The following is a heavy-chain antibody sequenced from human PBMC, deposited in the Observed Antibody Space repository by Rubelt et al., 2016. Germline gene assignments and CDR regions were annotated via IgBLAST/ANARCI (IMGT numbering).Heavy chain of an antibody. Sequence: QVQLQESGPGLLKPSETLSLTCTVSGGSISTYYWSWIRQPAGKGLEWIGRIYSSGITNYNPSLKSRVIMSLDTSKNQFSLKLSSVTAADTAVYYCARDSGGGYYDDYNGMDVWGQGTTVTVSS. V-gene: IGHV4-4*07. CDR2: IYSSGIT. CDR1: GGSISTYY. D-gene: IGHD3-3*01. J-gene: IGHJ6*02. CDR3: ARDSGGGYYDDYNGMDV.